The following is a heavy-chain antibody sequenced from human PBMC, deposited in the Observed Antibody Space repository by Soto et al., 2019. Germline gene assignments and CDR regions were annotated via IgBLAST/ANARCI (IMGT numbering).Heavy chain of an antibody. V-gene: IGHV3-23*01. J-gene: IGHJ4*02. CDR2: SSATGAGT. D-gene: IGHD1-7*01. CDR1: GLTFSSYG. CDR3: AKDRRAGGNYGFYSDF. Sequence: EVQPLESGGGLVKPGGSLRLSCAASGLTFSSYGMPWVRQAPGKGLEWVSFSSATGAGTYYADSVKGRFTISRDNSKNTLYLQMTSLRADDTAVYYCAKDRRAGGNYGFYSDFWGQGALVIVSS.